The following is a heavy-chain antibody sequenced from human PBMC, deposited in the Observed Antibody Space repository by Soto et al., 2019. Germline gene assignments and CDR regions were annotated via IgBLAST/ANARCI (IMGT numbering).Heavy chain of an antibody. CDR3: IISPQPQYYFDY. J-gene: IGHJ4*02. D-gene: IGHD3-10*01. Sequence: ASVKVSCKVSGYTLTELSMHWVRQAPGEGLEWMGGFDPEDGETIYAQKFQGRVTMTEDTSTDTAYMELSSLRSEDTAVYYCIISPQPQYYFDYWGQGTLVTVSS. V-gene: IGHV1-24*01. CDR2: FDPEDGET. CDR1: GYTLTELS.